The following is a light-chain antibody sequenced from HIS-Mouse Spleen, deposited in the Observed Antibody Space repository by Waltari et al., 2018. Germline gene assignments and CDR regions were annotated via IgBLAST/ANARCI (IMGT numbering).Light chain of an antibody. J-gene: IGLJ1*01. CDR3: CSYAGSYTYV. V-gene: IGLV2-11*02. CDR1: SSDVGGYNY. CDR2: DVS. Sequence: QSALTQPRSVSGSPGQSVTISCTGTSSDVGGYNYVSWYQQHPGKAPKLMIYDVSKRPSGVPYRFSGSKSGNTASLTISWLQAEDEADYYCCSYAGSYTYVFGTGTKVTVL.